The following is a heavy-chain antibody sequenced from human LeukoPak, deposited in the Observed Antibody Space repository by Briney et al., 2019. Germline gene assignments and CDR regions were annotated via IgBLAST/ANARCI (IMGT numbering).Heavy chain of an antibody. V-gene: IGHV3-66*02. CDR2: IYSGGST. CDR1: GFTVSSNY. CDR3: ARTVVTYYFDY. Sequence: GGSLRLSCAASGFTVSSNYMSWVRQAPGKGLEWVSVIYSGGSTYYADPVKGRFTISRDNSKNTLYLQMNSLRAEDTAVYYCARTVVTYYFDYWGQGTLVTVSS. D-gene: IGHD4-23*01. J-gene: IGHJ4*02.